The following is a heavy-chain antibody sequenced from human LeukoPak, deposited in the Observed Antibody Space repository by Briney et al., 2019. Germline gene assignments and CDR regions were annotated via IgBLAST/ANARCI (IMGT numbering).Heavy chain of an antibody. CDR1: GFTFDDYA. V-gene: IGHV3-9*01. D-gene: IGHD6-13*01. CDR3: AKDGIAAATGSPSFDY. CDR2: ISWNSGSI. Sequence: GRSLSLSCAASGFTFDDYAMHWVRQAPGKGLEWVSGISWNSGSIGYADSVKGRFTISRDNAKNSLYLQMNSLRAEDTALYYCAKDGIAAATGSPSFDYWGQGTLVTVSS. J-gene: IGHJ4*02.